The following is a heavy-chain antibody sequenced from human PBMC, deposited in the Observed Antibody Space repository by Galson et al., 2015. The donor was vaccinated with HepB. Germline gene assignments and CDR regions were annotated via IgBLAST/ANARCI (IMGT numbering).Heavy chain of an antibody. CDR1: GGTFSSYA. D-gene: IGHD6-13*01. CDR2: IIPIFGTA. Sequence: SVKVSCKASGGTFSSYAISWVRQAPGQGLEWMGGIIPIFGTANYAQKFQGRVTITADESTSTAYMELSSLRSEDTAVYYCARVGAQYSSSWSYFDYWGQGTLVTVSS. J-gene: IGHJ4*02. V-gene: IGHV1-69*13. CDR3: ARVGAQYSSSWSYFDY.